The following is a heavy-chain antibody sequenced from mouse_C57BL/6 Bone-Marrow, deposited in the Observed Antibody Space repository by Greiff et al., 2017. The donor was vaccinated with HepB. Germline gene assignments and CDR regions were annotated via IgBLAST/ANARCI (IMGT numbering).Heavy chain of an antibody. CDR1: GFNIKDYY. D-gene: IGHD6-1*01. V-gene: IGHV14-2*01. J-gene: IGHJ3*01. CDR3: ASSPWFAY. CDR2: IDPEDGET. Sequence: VQLQQSGAELVKPGASVKLSCTASGFNIKDYYMHWVKQRTEQGLEWIGRIDPEDGETKYAPKFPGKATITADTPPNTAYLQLSSLTSEDTAVYYCASSPWFAYWGQGTLVTVSA.